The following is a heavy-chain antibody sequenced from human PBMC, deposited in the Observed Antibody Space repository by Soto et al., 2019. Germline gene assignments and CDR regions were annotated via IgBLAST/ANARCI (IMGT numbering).Heavy chain of an antibody. CDR1: GGTFSSYA. J-gene: IGHJ1*01. Sequence: QVQLVQSGAEVKKPGSSVKVSCKASGGTFSSYAISWVRQAPGQGLEWMGGIIPIFGTANYAQKFQGRVTLTADESTSTAYMELGSLRSEDTAGYYCVRELHSSGYSYFRHCGQGTLVTVSS. D-gene: IGHD3-22*01. CDR3: VRELHSSGYSYFRH. V-gene: IGHV1-69*12. CDR2: IIPIFGTA.